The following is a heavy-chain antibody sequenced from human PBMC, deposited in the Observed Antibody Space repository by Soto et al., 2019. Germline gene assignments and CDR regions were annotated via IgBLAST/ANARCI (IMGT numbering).Heavy chain of an antibody. CDR3: AKDLRPDGRYDLDY. Sequence: PGGSLRLSCAAYGFTFRTYAMNWVRQAPGKGLEWVAVIVGDASSIDYADSVKGRFTTSRDNSKNIMYLQMTSLKVEDTATYFCAKDLRPDGRYDLDYWGQGTQVTVSS. CDR1: GFTFRTYA. V-gene: IGHV3-23*03. CDR2: IVGDASSI. J-gene: IGHJ4*02. D-gene: IGHD6-19*01.